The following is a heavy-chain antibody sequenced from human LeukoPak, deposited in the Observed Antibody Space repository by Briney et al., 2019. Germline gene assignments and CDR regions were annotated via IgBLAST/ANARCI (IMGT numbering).Heavy chain of an antibody. Sequence: GGSLRLSCAASGFTFSSYAMSWVRQAPGKGLEWVAAISGSGGSTYYADSVKGRFTISRDNSKNALYLQMDSLRAEDTAMYYCAKDGQRGYSGYDSYYYYMDVWGKGTTVTVSS. V-gene: IGHV3-23*01. CDR2: ISGSGGST. CDR1: GFTFSSYA. CDR3: AKDGQRGYSGYDSYYYYMDV. J-gene: IGHJ6*03. D-gene: IGHD5-12*01.